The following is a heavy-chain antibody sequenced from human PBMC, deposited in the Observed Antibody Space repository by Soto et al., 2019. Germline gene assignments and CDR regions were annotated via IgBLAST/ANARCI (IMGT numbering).Heavy chain of an antibody. CDR3: ARSLSIFGVPRDFDP. Sequence: TSETLSLTCTVSGGSISNYYWSWIRQPPGKGLEWIGYIHYSGSTKYNPSLKSRVAVSADTSKNQFSLKLSSVTAADTAVYYCARSLSIFGVPRDFDPWSQGTLVTVSS. V-gene: IGHV4-59*08. D-gene: IGHD3-3*01. CDR2: IHYSGST. J-gene: IGHJ5*02. CDR1: GGSISNYY.